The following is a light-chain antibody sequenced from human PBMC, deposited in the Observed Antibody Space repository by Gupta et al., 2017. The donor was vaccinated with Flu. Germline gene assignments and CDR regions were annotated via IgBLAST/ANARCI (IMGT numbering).Light chain of an antibody. CDR2: KAS. Sequence: DIQMTQSPSTLPASVGDRVTITCRASQSINIWLAWYQQKPGKAPKLLVYKASTLESGVPSRFSGSGSGTQFTLTISSLQPDDFATYYCQQYNNFPYTFGQGTRLDIK. CDR3: QQYNNFPYT. V-gene: IGKV1-5*03. J-gene: IGKJ2*01. CDR1: QSINIW.